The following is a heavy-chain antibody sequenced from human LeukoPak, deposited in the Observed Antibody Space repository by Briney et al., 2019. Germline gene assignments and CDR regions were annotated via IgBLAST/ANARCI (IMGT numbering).Heavy chain of an antibody. D-gene: IGHD5-18*01. J-gene: IGHJ4*02. CDR1: GGSISSYY. CDR2: IYYSGST. V-gene: IGHV4-59*01. CDR3: ARVGRGYSYGLDC. Sequence: PSETLSLTCTVSGGSISSYYWSWIRQPPGKGLEWIGYIYYSGSTNYNPSLKSRVTISVDTSKNQFSLKLSSVTAADTAVYYCARVGRGYSYGLDCWGQGTLVTVSS.